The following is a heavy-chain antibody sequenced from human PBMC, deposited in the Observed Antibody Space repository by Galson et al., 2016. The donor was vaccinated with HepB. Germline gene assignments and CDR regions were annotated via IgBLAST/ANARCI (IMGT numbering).Heavy chain of an antibody. CDR1: GFTFSYYY. V-gene: IGHV3-64D*08. J-gene: IGHJ3*02. CDR3: LKSGYCGIRDLFHAFDI. CDR2: ISNGGRTK. D-gene: IGHD2-2*01. Sequence: SLRLSCAASGFTFSYYYMNWVRQAPGKGLEWISTISNGGRTKYSVDSVRGRFTISRDNSKNTVYLQMSSLRPEDSATYYCLKSGYCGIRDLFHAFDIWGQGTMVTVSS.